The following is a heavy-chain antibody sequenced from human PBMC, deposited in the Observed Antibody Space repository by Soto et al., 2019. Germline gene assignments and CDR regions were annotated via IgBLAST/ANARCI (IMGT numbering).Heavy chain of an antibody. CDR1: GGSISSYY. D-gene: IGHD3-22*01. CDR3: ARIKGGGYYDSSLDAFDI. V-gene: IGHV4-59*01. Sequence: QVQLQESGPGLVKPSETLSLTCTVSGGSISSYYWSWIRQPPGKGLEWIGYIYYSGSTNYNPSLKSRVTISVDTSKNQFSLKLSSVTAADTAVYYCARIKGGGYYDSSLDAFDIWGQGTMVTVSS. J-gene: IGHJ3*02. CDR2: IYYSGST.